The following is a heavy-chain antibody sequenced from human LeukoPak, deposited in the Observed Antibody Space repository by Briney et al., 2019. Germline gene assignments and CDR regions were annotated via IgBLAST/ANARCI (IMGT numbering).Heavy chain of an antibody. Sequence: ASVKVSCKGSGYTLTELSMHWVRQAPGKGLEWMGGFDPEDGETIYAQKFQGRVTMTEDTSTDTAYMELSSLRSEDTAVYYCATDLTMVRGVPEVDWFDPWGQGTLVTVSS. CDR3: ATDLTMVRGVPEVDWFDP. V-gene: IGHV1-24*01. J-gene: IGHJ5*02. D-gene: IGHD3-10*01. CDR1: GYTLTELS. CDR2: FDPEDGET.